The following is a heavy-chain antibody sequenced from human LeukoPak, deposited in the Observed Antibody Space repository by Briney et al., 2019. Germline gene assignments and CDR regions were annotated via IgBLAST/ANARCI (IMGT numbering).Heavy chain of an antibody. CDR3: ASDLHLIGNVDAFDT. D-gene: IGHD3-22*01. CDR1: GFSFSSYA. V-gene: IGHV3-23*01. Sequence: QAGGSLRLSCAASGFSFSSYAMSWVRQAPGKGLEWVSSISGTGDTTYYADSVRGRFTVSRDSAKNTMYLQMNSLRVEDTAVYYFASDLHLIGNVDAFDTWGQGASVTVSS. CDR2: ISGTGDTT. J-gene: IGHJ3*02.